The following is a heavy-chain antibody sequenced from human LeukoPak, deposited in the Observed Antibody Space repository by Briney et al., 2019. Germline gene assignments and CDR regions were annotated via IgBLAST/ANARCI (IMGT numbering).Heavy chain of an antibody. J-gene: IGHJ4*02. CDR3: ARGEGNYFDY. Sequence: SETLSLTCTVSGGSISSYYWTWIRQPPGRGLEWIGRISTSGNTNYTPSLKSRGTMSVDTSRNQFSLKLTSVTAADAAVYYCARGEGNYFDYWGQGALVTVSS. CDR1: GGSISSYY. V-gene: IGHV4-4*07. CDR2: ISTSGNT.